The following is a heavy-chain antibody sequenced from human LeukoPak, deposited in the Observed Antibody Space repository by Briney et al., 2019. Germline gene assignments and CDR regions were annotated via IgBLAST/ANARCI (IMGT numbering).Heavy chain of an antibody. Sequence: SETLSLTCTVSGGSISSYYWSWIRQPPGKGLEWIGYIYYSGSTNYNHSLKSRVTISVDTSKNQFSLKLSSVTAADTAVYYCARAHDFWSGYPYYYYYGMDVWGQGTTVTVSS. V-gene: IGHV4-59*01. CDR3: ARAHDFWSGYPYYYYYGMDV. J-gene: IGHJ6*02. CDR2: IYYSGST. CDR1: GGSISSYY. D-gene: IGHD3-3*01.